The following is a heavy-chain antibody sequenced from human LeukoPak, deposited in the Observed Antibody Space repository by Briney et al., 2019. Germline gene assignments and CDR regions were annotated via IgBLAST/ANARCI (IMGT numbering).Heavy chain of an antibody. J-gene: IGHJ4*02. CDR3: VCRIGGAPQ. V-gene: IGHV3-23*01. CDR2: ISGGGGST. CDR1: GFTFSSYA. Sequence: GESLRLSCAASGFTFSSYAMSWVRQAPGKGLEWVSGISGGGGSTYYAGSVKGRFTISRDNSKNTLYLQMNSLRADDTAVYYCVCRIGGAPQWGQGTLVTVSS. D-gene: IGHD1-26*01.